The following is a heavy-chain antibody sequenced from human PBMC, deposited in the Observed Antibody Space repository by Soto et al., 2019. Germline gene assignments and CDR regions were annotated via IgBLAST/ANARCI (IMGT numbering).Heavy chain of an antibody. CDR1: EAASGTIV. CDR2: IIPIFDKP. Sequence: QVQLVQSGPRGRRLGPRVRFPAKVPEAASGTIVTSWVHQAPGQEFEWMGGIIPIFDKPDYGQKFQGRLTITADESTTTAYMELSNLRSEDTAMYYCARAKDRAELGGNYYYIMDVWGQGTTVAVSS. CDR3: ARAKDRAELGGNYYYIMDV. V-gene: IGHV1-69*12. D-gene: IGHD1-26*01. J-gene: IGHJ6*02.